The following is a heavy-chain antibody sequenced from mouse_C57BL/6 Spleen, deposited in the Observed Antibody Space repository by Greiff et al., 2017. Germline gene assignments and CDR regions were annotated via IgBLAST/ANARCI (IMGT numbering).Heavy chain of an antibody. D-gene: IGHD1-1*01. J-gene: IGHJ2*01. CDR1: GFTFSDYG. CDR2: ISSGSSTI. CDR3: ARATVASFDY. V-gene: IGHV5-17*01. Sequence: DVKLVESGGGLVKPGGSLKLSCAASGFTFSDYGMHWVRQAPEKGLEWVAYISSGSSTIDYADTVKGRFTISRDNAKNTLFLQLTSLRSEDTAMYYCARATVASFDYWGQGTTLTVSS.